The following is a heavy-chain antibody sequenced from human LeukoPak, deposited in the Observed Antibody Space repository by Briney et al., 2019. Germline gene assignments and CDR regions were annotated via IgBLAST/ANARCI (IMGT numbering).Heavy chain of an antibody. CDR1: GFTFSSYS. Sequence: GGSLRLSCAASGFTFSSYSMNWVRQAPGKGLEWVSSISSSSSYIYYADSVKGRFTISRDNAKNSLYLQMNSLRAEDTAVYYCARDPGIAAARYGMDVRGQGTTVTVSS. V-gene: IGHV3-21*01. CDR2: ISSSSSYI. CDR3: ARDPGIAAARYGMDV. D-gene: IGHD6-13*01. J-gene: IGHJ6*02.